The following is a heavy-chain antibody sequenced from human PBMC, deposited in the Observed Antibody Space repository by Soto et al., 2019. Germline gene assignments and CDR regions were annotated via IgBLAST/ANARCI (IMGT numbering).Heavy chain of an antibody. V-gene: IGHV1-18*01. CDR3: ARRIGPYYYGVDV. J-gene: IGHJ6*02. CDR1: GYTFNTYG. D-gene: IGHD1-26*01. Sequence: ASVKVSCKASGYTFNTYGISWVRQAPGQGLEWMGWISTYNGNTNYAQKLQDRITMTIDTSTTTGYKELRSLRSDDTAVYYCARRIGPYYYGVDVSGQGPTVTVSS. CDR2: ISTYNGNT.